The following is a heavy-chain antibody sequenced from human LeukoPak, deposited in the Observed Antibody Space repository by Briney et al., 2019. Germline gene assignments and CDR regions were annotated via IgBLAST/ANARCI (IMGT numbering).Heavy chain of an antibody. Sequence: GGSLRLSCAASGFTFSNYAMTWVRQAPGKGLEWVSTITGSGNDAYYADSVKGRFTISRDNSKNMLYLQMNSLRAEDTAVYYCARGARTELFYYFDYWGQGTLVTVSS. J-gene: IGHJ4*02. D-gene: IGHD1-14*01. CDR3: ARGARTELFYYFDY. V-gene: IGHV3-23*01. CDR2: ITGSGNDA. CDR1: GFTFSNYA.